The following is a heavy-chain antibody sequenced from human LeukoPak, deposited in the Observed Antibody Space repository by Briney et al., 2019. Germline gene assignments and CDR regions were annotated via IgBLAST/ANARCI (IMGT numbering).Heavy chain of an antibody. CDR3: ARRRGYSFDY. CDR1: DGSISSGGYY. J-gene: IGHJ4*02. CDR2: IYHSGST. V-gene: IGHV4-30-2*01. D-gene: IGHD5-18*01. Sequence: PSQTLSLTCTVSDGSISSGGYYWSWIRQPPGKGLEWIGYIYHSGSTYYNPSLKSRVTISVDTSKNQFSLRLSSVTAADTALYYCARRRGYSFDYWGQGTLVTVSS.